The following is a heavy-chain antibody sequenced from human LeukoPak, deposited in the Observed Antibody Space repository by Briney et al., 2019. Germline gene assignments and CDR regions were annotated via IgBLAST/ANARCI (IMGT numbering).Heavy chain of an antibody. CDR1: GFTFSSYG. J-gene: IGHJ3*02. V-gene: IGHV3-30*03. CDR2: ISYDGSNK. Sequence: GGSLRLSCAASGFTFSSYGMHWVRQAPGKGLEWVAVISYDGSNKYYADSVKGRFTISRDNSKNTLYLQMNSLRAEDTAVYYCVSRGGVVVTAPYAFDIWGQGTMVTVSS. CDR3: VSRGGVVVTAPYAFDI. D-gene: IGHD2-21*02.